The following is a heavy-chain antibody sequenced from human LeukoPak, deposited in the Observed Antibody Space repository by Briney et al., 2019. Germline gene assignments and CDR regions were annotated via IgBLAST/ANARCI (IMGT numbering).Heavy chain of an antibody. CDR1: GGSISSYY. CDR3: ATLHYAWYFDL. V-gene: IGHV4-4*09. CDR2: IYTSGST. Sequence: SETLSLTCTVSGGSISSYYWSWIRQPPGKGLEWIGYIYTSGSTNYNPSLKSRVTISVDTSKNQFSLKLSSVTAADTAVYYCATLHYAWYFDLWGRGTLVTVSS. D-gene: IGHD4-17*01. J-gene: IGHJ2*01.